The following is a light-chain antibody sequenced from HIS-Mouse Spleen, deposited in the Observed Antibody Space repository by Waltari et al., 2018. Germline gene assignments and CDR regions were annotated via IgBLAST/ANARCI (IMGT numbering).Light chain of an antibody. CDR3: SSYTSSSTV. V-gene: IGLV2-14*01. CDR1: SSDGGGNNY. Sequence: QSALTQPASVSGSPGQSITISCTGTSSDGGGNNYVSCYQQHPGKAPNLMIYEVSKRASGVPDRFSGSKSGNTASLTVSGLQAEDEADYYCSSYTSSSTVFGTGTKVTVL. J-gene: IGLJ1*01. CDR2: EVS.